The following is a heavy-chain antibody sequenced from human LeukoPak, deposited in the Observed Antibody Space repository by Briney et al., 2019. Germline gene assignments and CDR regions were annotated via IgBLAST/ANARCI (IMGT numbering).Heavy chain of an antibody. CDR1: GFTFSTYS. V-gene: IGHV3-21*01. Sequence: PGGSLRLSCAASGFTFSTYSMNWVRQAPGKGLEWVSSISSSSSYIYYADSVKGRFTISRDNAKNSLSLQMNSLRAEDTAVYYCAREVGAGLQHDYWGQGTLVTVSS. CDR2: ISSSSSYI. CDR3: AREVGAGLQHDY. D-gene: IGHD5-24*01. J-gene: IGHJ4*02.